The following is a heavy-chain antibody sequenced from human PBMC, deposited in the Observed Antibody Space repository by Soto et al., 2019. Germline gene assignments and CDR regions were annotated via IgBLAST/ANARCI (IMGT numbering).Heavy chain of an antibody. CDR3: TTSYYYDSSGYYYPPGFDY. V-gene: IGHV3-15*01. Sequence: EVQLVESGGGLVKPGGSLRLSCAASGFTFSNAWMSWVRQAPGKGLEWVGRIKSKTDGGTTDYAAPVKGRFTISRDDSKNTLYLQMNSLKTEDTAVYYCTTSYYYDSSGYYYPPGFDYWGQGTLVTVSS. J-gene: IGHJ4*02. D-gene: IGHD3-22*01. CDR2: IKSKTDGGTT. CDR1: GFTFSNAW.